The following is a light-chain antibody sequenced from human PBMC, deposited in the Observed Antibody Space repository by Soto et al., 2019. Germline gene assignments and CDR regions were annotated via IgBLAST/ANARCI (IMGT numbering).Light chain of an antibody. V-gene: IGKV3-20*01. CDR2: GGS. J-gene: IGKJ5*01. CDR1: QSMRSGY. Sequence: ERLLTESPGTLSLSPGETATLSCRASQSMRSGYVACYQQQPGQGPRLRLFGGSSRATGIPDRFSGSGCGTDFSLTINRLEPEDFAVYYCQQYGDSPKYTFGQGTRLEIK. CDR3: QQYGDSPKYT.